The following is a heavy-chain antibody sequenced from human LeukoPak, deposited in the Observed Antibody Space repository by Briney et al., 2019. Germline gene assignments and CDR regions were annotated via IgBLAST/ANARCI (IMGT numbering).Heavy chain of an antibody. Sequence: GGSLRPSCAASGFTFSSYAMSWVRQAPGKGLGWVSAISGSGGSTYYADSVKGRFTISRDNSKNTLYLQMNSLRAEDTAVYYCAKSIAVAAHFDYWGQGTLVTVSS. CDR2: ISGSGGST. D-gene: IGHD6-19*01. V-gene: IGHV3-23*01. CDR3: AKSIAVAAHFDY. CDR1: GFTFSSYA. J-gene: IGHJ4*02.